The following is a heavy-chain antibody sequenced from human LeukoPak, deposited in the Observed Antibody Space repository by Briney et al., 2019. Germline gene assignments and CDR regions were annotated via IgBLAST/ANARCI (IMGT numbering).Heavy chain of an antibody. CDR1: GFTFDDYA. V-gene: IGHV3-30*18. CDR3: VKVYPTVTTSSVLGS. D-gene: IGHD4-17*01. Sequence: PGGSLRLSCAASGFTFDDYAMHWVRQAPGKGLEWVAAVSYDGNLQHYADAVKGRFTVSRDNSKNTVFLQINSLRTDDSAVYWCVKVYPTVTTSSVLGSWGQGTLVTVSS. J-gene: IGHJ4*02. CDR2: VSYDGNLQ.